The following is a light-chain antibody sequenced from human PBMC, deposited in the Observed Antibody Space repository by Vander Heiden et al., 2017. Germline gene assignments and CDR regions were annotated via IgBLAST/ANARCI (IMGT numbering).Light chain of an antibody. CDR2: GAS. V-gene: IGKV3-15*01. CDR1: QSVSSN. J-gene: IGKJ1*01. CDR3: QQYNNWPPWT. Sequence: EIVMTQSPPTLPVSPGERATLSCRASQSVSSNLAWYQQKPGQAPRLLIYGASTRATGIPARFSGSGSGTEFTLTISSLQSEDFAVYYCQQYNNWPPWTFGQGTKVEIK.